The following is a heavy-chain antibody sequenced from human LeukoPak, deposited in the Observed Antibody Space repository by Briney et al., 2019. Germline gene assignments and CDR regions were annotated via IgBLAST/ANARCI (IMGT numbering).Heavy chain of an antibody. Sequence: GGSLRLSCAASGFTFSDYYMIWIRQAPRKGLEWVSSIGGSATTFYYADSPKGRFTISRDNAKNSLFLQMNSLRPEDTAVYYCARVELEAVSYGAADFWGQGTLVTVSS. CDR2: IGGSATTF. D-gene: IGHD1-26*01. J-gene: IGHJ4*02. V-gene: IGHV3-11*04. CDR3: ARVELEAVSYGAADF. CDR1: GFTFSDYY.